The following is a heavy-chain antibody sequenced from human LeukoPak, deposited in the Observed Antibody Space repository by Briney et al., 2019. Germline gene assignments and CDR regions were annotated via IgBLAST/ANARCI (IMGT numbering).Heavy chain of an antibody. J-gene: IGHJ5*02. V-gene: IGHV4-4*07. D-gene: IGHD2-2*01. Sequence: SETLSLTCTVSGGSMSNYYWTWIRQPPGKGLEWIGRIYTSGSTNYNPSLKSRVTMSVDTSKNQFSLKLSSVTAADTAVYYCARGKLGYCSSTSCYGGWFDPWGQGTLVTVSS. CDR2: IYTSGST. CDR1: GGSMSNYY. CDR3: ARGKLGYCSSTSCYGGWFDP.